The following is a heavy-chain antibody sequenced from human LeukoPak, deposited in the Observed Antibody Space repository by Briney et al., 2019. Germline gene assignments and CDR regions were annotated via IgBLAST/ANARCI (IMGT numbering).Heavy chain of an antibody. J-gene: IGHJ3*01. D-gene: IGHD2-2*01. CDR1: GGSISYYY. CDR2: IYYSGST. CDR3: AGVSCSSTSCPRRDALDV. V-gene: IGHV4-59*01. Sequence: SETLSLTCTVSGGSISYYYWSWIRQPPGKGLEWIGYIYYSGSTNYNPSLKGRVTISVDTSRNQFSLKLTSVTTADTAVYYCAGVSCSSTSCPRRDALDVWGQGTMVTVSS.